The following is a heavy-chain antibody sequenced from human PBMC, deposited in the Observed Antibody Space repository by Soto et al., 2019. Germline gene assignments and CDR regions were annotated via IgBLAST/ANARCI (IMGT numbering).Heavy chain of an antibody. Sequence: EVQLVESGGGLVQPGGSLTLSCAASGFIFSDYYMDWVRQVPGKGLEWVGRTRNKANRYSPEYAPSVKGRFTISRHDLDDSMYLQMNSLKTEDTAVCYCARDTGGSYDYWGQGALVTVSS. CDR1: GFIFSDYY. CDR3: ARDTGGSYDY. J-gene: IGHJ4*02. CDR2: TRNKANRYSP. D-gene: IGHD1-26*01. V-gene: IGHV3-72*01.